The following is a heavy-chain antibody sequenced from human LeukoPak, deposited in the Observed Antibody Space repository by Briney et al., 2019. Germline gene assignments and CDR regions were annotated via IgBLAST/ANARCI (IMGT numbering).Heavy chain of an antibody. CDR2: INPSGGST. Sequence: ASVKVSCKASGYTFTSYYMHWVRQAPGQGLEWMGIINPSGGSTSYAQKFRGRVTMTRDTSTSTVYMELSSLRSEDTAVYYCARDRGGGTMIVVASFDYWGQGTLVTVSS. CDR3: ARDRGGGTMIVVASFDY. D-gene: IGHD3-22*01. V-gene: IGHV1-46*01. J-gene: IGHJ4*02. CDR1: GYTFTSYY.